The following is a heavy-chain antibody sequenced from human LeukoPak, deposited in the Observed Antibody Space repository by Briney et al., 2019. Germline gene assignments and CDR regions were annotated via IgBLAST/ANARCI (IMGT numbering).Heavy chain of an antibody. CDR3: ARPHYYDSSGYYSYFDY. J-gene: IGHJ4*02. CDR1: GFTFSSYW. Sequence: PGGSLRLSCAASGFTFSSYWMSWARQAPGKGLEWVANIKQDGSEKYYVDSVKGRFTISRDNAKNSLYLQMNSLRAEDTAVYYCARPHYYDSSGYYSYFDYWGQGTLVTVSS. V-gene: IGHV3-7*01. D-gene: IGHD3-22*01. CDR2: IKQDGSEK.